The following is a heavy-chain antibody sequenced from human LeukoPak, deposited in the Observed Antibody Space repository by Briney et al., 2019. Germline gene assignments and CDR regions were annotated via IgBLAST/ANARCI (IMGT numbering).Heavy chain of an antibody. Sequence: PSETLSLTCSVSGDSITGYYWGWIRQPPGKGLEWIGNIYYTGNTYYNSSLKSRVTISVDTSKNQFSLKLSSVTAADTAVYYCARNDYDYVWGSYRRNGFDYWGQGTLVTVSS. J-gene: IGHJ4*02. CDR1: GDSITGYY. V-gene: IGHV4-39*07. CDR3: ARNDYDYVWGSYRRNGFDY. CDR2: IYYTGNT. D-gene: IGHD3-16*02.